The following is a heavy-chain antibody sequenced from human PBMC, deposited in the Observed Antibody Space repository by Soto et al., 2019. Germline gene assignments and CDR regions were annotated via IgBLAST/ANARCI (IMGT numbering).Heavy chain of an antibody. Sequence: EVQLVESGGGLVQPGGSLRLSCAASGFTFSSYSMNWVRQAPGKGLEWVSYISSSSSTIYYADSVKGRFTISRDNAKNSLYLQMNSLRDEDTAVYYCARDALRFLEWLSQPLYYFDYWGQGTLVTVSS. CDR2: ISSSSSTI. D-gene: IGHD3-3*01. CDR3: ARDALRFLEWLSQPLYYFDY. V-gene: IGHV3-48*02. J-gene: IGHJ4*02. CDR1: GFTFSSYS.